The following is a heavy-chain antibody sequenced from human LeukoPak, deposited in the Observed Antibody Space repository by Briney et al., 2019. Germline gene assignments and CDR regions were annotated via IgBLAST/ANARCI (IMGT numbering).Heavy chain of an antibody. V-gene: IGHV4-39*07. Sequence: PSETLSLTCTVSGGSISSSSYYWGWIRQPPGKGLEWIGSIYYSGSTYYNPSLKSRVTISVDTSKNQFSLKLSSVTAADTAVYYCARDDSYGYIVPCSWFDPWGQGTLVTVSS. CDR3: ARDDSYGYIVPCSWFDP. CDR2: IYYSGST. CDR1: GGSISSSSYY. J-gene: IGHJ5*02. D-gene: IGHD5-18*01.